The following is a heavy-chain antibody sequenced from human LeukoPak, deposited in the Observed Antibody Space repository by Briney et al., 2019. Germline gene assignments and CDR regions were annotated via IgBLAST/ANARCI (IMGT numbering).Heavy chain of an antibody. Sequence: GASVKVSCKASGYIFTSYYSYYMHWVRQAPGQGLEWMGIIYPSGGTTSYAQKFQGRVTMTRDMSTTTVYMDLSSLRSEDTAVYYCARGGRGGYYDSSGYPIDYWGQGTLVTVSS. V-gene: IGHV1-46*01. CDR1: GYIFTSYYSYY. D-gene: IGHD3-22*01. CDR2: IYPSGGTT. CDR3: ARGGRGGYYDSSGYPIDY. J-gene: IGHJ4*02.